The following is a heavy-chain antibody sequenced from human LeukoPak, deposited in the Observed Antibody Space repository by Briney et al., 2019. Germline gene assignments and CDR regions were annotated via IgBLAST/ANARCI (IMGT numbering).Heavy chain of an antibody. V-gene: IGHV1-2*02. CDR3: ARICGGDCYDAFDI. CDR1: GYTFTGYY. CDR2: INPNSGGT. J-gene: IGHJ3*02. Sequence: GASVKVSCKASGYTFTGYYMHWVRQAPGQGLEWMGWINPNSGGTNYAQKFQGRVTMTRDTSISTAYMELSRLRSDDTAVYYCARICGGDCYDAFDIWDQGTMVTVSS. D-gene: IGHD2-21*01.